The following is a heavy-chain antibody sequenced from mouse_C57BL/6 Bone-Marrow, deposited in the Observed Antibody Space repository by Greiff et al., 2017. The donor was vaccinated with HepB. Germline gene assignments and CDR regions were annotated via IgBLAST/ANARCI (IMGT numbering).Heavy chain of an antibody. V-gene: IGHV6-3*01. CDR2: IRLKSDNYAT. Sequence: EVQLMESGGGLVQPGGSMKLSCVASGFTFSNYWMNWVRQSPEKGLEWVAQIRLKSDNYATHYAESVKGRFTISRDDSKSSVYLQMNNLRAEDTGIYYCTAPIYYDYDDGLEDYWGQGTTLTVSS. D-gene: IGHD2-4*01. CDR3: TAPIYYDYDDGLEDY. J-gene: IGHJ2*01. CDR1: GFTFSNYW.